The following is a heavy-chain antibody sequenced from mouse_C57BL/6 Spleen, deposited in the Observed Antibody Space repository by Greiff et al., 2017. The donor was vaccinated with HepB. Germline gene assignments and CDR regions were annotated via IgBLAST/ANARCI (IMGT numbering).Heavy chain of an antibody. CDR1: GFTFTDYY. CDR2: IRNKANGYTT. Sequence: EVKLVESGGGLVQPGGSLSLSCAASGFTFTDYYMSWVRQPPGKALEWLGYIRNKANGYTTEYSASVKGRFTISRDNSQSILYLHMNALSAEDSATYYCARYKCRYEGMDDWGKGTSVTVST. CDR3: ARYKCRYEGMDD. V-gene: IGHV7-3*01. J-gene: IGHJ4*01. D-gene: IGHD2-14*01.